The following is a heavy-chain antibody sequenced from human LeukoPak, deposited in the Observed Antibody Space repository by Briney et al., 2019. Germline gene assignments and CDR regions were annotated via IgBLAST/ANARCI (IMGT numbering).Heavy chain of an antibody. J-gene: IGHJ4*02. CDR3: ARVNTAGGRAFDY. CDR1: GGSISSGGYS. CDR2: IYYSGST. D-gene: IGHD3-10*01. V-gene: IGHV4-30-4*07. Sequence: SETLSLTCAVSGGSISSGGYSWSWIRQPPGKGLEWIGYIYYSGSTYYNPSLKSRVTISVDTSKNQFSLKLSSVTAADTAVYYCARVNTAGGRAFDYWGQGTLVTVSS.